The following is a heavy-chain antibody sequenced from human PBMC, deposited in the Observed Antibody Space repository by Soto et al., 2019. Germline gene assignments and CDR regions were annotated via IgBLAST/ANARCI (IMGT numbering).Heavy chain of an antibody. CDR1: GYTFTSYD. J-gene: IGHJ4*02. V-gene: IGHV1-8*01. D-gene: IGHD5-18*01. CDR3: AREGGYSYGFDY. Sequence: QVQLVQSGAEVKKPGASVKVSCKASGYTFTSYDINWVRQATGQGLEWMGWMNPNSGNTGYAQKFQGRVTSXRYXSISTAYMELSSLRSEDTAVYYCAREGGYSYGFDYWGQGTLVTVSS. CDR2: MNPNSGNT.